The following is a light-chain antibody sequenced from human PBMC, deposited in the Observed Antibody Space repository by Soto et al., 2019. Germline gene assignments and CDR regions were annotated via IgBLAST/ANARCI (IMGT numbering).Light chain of an antibody. V-gene: IGKV3-15*01. CDR2: GAS. J-gene: IGKJ2*01. CDR3: QQYDDWPGYT. Sequence: EMVMTQSPVTLSVSPGERATLSCRAIQSVNSKLAWYQQKPGQAPRLLIYGASTRAAGIPDRFSGSGSGTDFTLTISSLQSEDFAVYYCQQYDDWPGYTFGQGTKLEIK. CDR1: QSVNSK.